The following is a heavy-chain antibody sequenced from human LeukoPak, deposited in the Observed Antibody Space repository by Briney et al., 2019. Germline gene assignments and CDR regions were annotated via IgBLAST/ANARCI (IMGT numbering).Heavy chain of an antibody. CDR2: IYSDGST. D-gene: IGHD3-10*01. CDR1: GFTVSSNY. V-gene: IGHV3-53*01. J-gene: IGHJ4*02. Sequence: GGSLRLSCAASGFTVSSNYMSWVRQAPGKGLEWVSVIYSDGSTYYEDSVKGRSTISRDNSKNTLSLQVNSLRAEDTAVYYCAREKGRGVISPYFDYWGQGTLVTVSS. CDR3: AREKGRGVISPYFDY.